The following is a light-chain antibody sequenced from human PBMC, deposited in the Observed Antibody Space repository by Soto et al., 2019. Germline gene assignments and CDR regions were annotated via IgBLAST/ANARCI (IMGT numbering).Light chain of an antibody. J-gene: IGLJ1*01. CDR1: TSDVGRYNY. Sequence: QSVLTQPASVSGSPGQSISISCTGTTSDVGRYNYVSWYQQHPGEAPKLMIYDVSYRPSWVSNRFSGSKSSITASLTISGLQAEDEADYYCNSFTTSSTYVFGTGTKDTVL. CDR2: DVS. CDR3: NSFTTSSTYV. V-gene: IGLV2-14*03.